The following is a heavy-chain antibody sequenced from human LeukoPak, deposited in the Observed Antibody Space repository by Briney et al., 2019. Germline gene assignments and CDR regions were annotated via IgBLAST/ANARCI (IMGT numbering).Heavy chain of an antibody. J-gene: IGHJ3*02. Sequence: SETLSLTCTVSGASISSYYWNWIRQPPGKGLEWIGYIYYSGSSNYNPSLKSRVTISVDTSKNQFSLKLTSVTAADTAVYYCARGYASAFDIWGQGTMVTVSS. CDR1: GASISSYY. CDR2: IYYSGSS. D-gene: IGHD5-18*01. V-gene: IGHV4-59*01. CDR3: ARGYASAFDI.